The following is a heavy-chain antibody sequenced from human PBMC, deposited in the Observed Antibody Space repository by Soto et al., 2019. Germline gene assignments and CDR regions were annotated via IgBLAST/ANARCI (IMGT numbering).Heavy chain of an antibody. D-gene: IGHD4-17*01. CDR2: ITGSGGST. CDR3: AKDRYGDYGGIDY. J-gene: IGHJ4*02. CDR1: GFTFSTYA. Sequence: GGSLRLSCAASGFTFSTYAMIWVRQAPGKGLEWVSVITGSGGSTYYADSVKGRFTISRDTSKNTLFLQTNSLRAEDTAVYYCAKDRYGDYGGIDYWGQGTMVTVSS. V-gene: IGHV3-23*01.